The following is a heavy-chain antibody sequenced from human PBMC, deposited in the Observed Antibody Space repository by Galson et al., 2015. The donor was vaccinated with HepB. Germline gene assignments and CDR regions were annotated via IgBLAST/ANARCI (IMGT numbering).Heavy chain of an antibody. CDR3: ARAGYSGYDYYWYFDL. Sequence: CAISGDSVSSNSAAWNWIRQSPSRGLEWLGRTYYRSKWYNDYAVSVKSRITINPDTSKNQFSLQLNSVTPEDTAVYYCARAGYSGYDYYWYFDLWGRGTLVTVSS. D-gene: IGHD5-12*01. V-gene: IGHV6-1*01. CDR1: GDSVSSNSAA. CDR2: TYYRSKWYN. J-gene: IGHJ2*01.